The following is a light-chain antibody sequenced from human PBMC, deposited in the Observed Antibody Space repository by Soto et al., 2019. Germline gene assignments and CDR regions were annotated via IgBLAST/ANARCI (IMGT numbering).Light chain of an antibody. CDR3: QQFSSYST. V-gene: IGKV1-5*01. Sequence: DIQMTQSPSTPSASVGDRVTITCRASQSIDKWLAWYQQKAGQAPKLLIYAASTLESGVPSRFSGSGSGTEFTLTIKSLQPDDFATYYCQQFSSYSTFGQGTNVDIK. J-gene: IGKJ1*01. CDR2: AAS. CDR1: QSIDKW.